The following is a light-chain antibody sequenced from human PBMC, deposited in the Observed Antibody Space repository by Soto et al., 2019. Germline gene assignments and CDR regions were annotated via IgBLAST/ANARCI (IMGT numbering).Light chain of an antibody. CDR3: AAWDDSLSEGV. J-gene: IGLJ1*01. CDR2: YDD. CDR1: SSNIGTNA. Sequence: QSVLTQPPSVSGAPRQRVTISCSGSSSNIGTNAVHWYQQVPGKPPKLLIYYDDLRPSGVSDRFSGSKSGTSASLAISGLQSEDEADYYCAAWDDSLSEGVFGTGTKLTVL. V-gene: IGLV1-36*01.